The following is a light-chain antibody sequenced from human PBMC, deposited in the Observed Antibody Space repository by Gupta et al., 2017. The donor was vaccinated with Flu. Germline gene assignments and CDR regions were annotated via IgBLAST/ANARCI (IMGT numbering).Light chain of an antibody. Sequence: DIQMTQSPSSLSASIGDRVTITCRASQQISKYLNWYQQRPGEAPRLLIYTASTLRDGAPSRFSGSYSGTDFTLTIDSLQPEDFASYYCQQTDNTPFTFGQGTKIEIK. CDR1: QQISKY. CDR3: QQTDNTPFT. V-gene: IGKV1-39*01. CDR2: TAS. J-gene: IGKJ2*01.